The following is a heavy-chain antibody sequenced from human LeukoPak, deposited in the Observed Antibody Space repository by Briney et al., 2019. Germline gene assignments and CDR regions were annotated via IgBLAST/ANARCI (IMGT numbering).Heavy chain of an antibody. CDR3: ARDSGSYGKPYYFDY. V-gene: IGHV3-7*01. J-gene: IGHJ4*02. Sequence: QSGGSLRLSCAASGFTFSSYWMSWVRQVPGKGLEWVANIDQDGSEKYYVDSVKGRFTISRDNAKNSLYLQMNSLRAEDTAVYYCARDSGSYGKPYYFDYWGQGTLVTVSS. D-gene: IGHD1-26*01. CDR2: IDQDGSEK. CDR1: GFTFSSYW.